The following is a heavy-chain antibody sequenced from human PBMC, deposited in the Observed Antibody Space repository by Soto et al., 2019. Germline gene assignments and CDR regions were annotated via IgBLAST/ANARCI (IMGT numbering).Heavy chain of an antibody. CDR1: GFDISTYW. J-gene: IGHJ4*02. V-gene: IGHV3-74*01. CDR2: INSDGSTI. Sequence: HPGGSLRLSCAASGFDISTYWMHWVRQVPEKGLVWVSRINSDGSTIGYADSVKGRFTISRDNAKNTLYLQMNSLRAEDTAVYYCGYNDYWNGLPIFGYWAQGTRVTVSS. CDR3: GYNDYWNGLPIFGY. D-gene: IGHD3-3*01.